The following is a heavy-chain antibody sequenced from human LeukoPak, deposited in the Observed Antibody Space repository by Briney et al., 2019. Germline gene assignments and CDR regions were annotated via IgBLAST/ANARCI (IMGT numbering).Heavy chain of an antibody. CDR1: GGSFSGYY. J-gene: IGHJ5*02. Sequence: SETLSLTCAVYGGSFSGYYWSWIRQPRGKGLEWIGAINHSGSTNYNPSLKSRVTISVDTSKNQFSLKLSSVTAADTAVYYCARVRVTMVRGVTPGYNWFDPWGQGTLVTVSS. D-gene: IGHD3-10*01. V-gene: IGHV4-34*01. CDR3: ARVRVTMVRGVTPGYNWFDP. CDR2: INHSGST.